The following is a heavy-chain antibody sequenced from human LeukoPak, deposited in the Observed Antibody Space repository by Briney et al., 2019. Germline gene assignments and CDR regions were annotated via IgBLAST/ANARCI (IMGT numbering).Heavy chain of an antibody. J-gene: IGHJ4*02. V-gene: IGHV4-59*01. CDR1: GGSISSYY. Sequence: SETPSLTYTVSGGSISSYYWSWIRQPPGKGLEWIGYIYYSGSTNYNPSLKSRVTISVDTSKNQFSLKLSSVTAADTAVYYCARRSSSGYFDYWGQGTLVTVSS. CDR3: ARRSSSGYFDY. CDR2: IYYSGST.